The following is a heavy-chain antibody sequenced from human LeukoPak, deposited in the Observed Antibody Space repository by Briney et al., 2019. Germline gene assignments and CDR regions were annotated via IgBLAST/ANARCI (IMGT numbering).Heavy chain of an antibody. CDR3: ARPSSSWPGDAFDI. Sequence: GASVKVSCKASGYTFTKHAMNWVRQAPGQGLEWMGWINTNTGNPTYAQGFTGRFVFTLDTSFSTSYLQISSLKAEDTAVFYCARPSSSWPGDAFDIWGQGTMVTVSS. CDR1: GYTFTKHA. D-gene: IGHD6-13*01. V-gene: IGHV7-4-1*02. J-gene: IGHJ3*02. CDR2: INTNTGNP.